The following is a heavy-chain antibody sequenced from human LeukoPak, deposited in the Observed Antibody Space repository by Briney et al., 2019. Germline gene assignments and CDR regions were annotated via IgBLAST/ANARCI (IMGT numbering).Heavy chain of an antibody. D-gene: IGHD2-2*01. Sequence: PGGSLRLSCAISGLTFSSYWMTWVRQAPGKGLELVANIKLDGSEKYYVDSVKGRFTISRDNAKNSLYLQMSSLRVEDTAVYYCARVGCTTTSCLANWGQGTLVTVSS. CDR1: GLTFSSYW. V-gene: IGHV3-7*01. J-gene: IGHJ4*02. CDR3: ARVGCTTTSCLAN. CDR2: IKLDGSEK.